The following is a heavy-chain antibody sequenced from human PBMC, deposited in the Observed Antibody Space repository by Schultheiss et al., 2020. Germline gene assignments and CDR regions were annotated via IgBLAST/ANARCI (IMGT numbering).Heavy chain of an antibody. J-gene: IGHJ4*02. V-gene: IGHV4-59*12. D-gene: IGHD3-22*01. Sequence: SATLSLTCTVSGGSITSYYWSWIRQPPGKGLEWIGEINHSGSTNYNPSLKSRVTISVDTSKNQFSLKLSSVTAADTAVYYCARDGDYYDSSVYWGQGTLVTVSS. CDR1: GGSITSYY. CDR3: ARDGDYYDSSVY. CDR2: INHSGST.